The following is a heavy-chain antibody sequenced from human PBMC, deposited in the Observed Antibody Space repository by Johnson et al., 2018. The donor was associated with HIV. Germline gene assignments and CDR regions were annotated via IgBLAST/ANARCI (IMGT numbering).Heavy chain of an antibody. J-gene: IGHJ3*02. D-gene: IGHD3-16*02. Sequence: EVQLVESGGGLVQPGGSLRLSCAASGFTFDTYAMGWVRQAPGKGLEWVSGISASGAGTYYADSVKGRFTISRDTSRNTLYLEMHNLRAEDTAVYYCAQDPHCDYLWGSYRYTGAFDIWGQGTMVTVSS. V-gene: IGHV3-23*04. CDR2: ISASGAGT. CDR3: AQDPHCDYLWGSYRYTGAFDI. CDR1: GFTFDTYA.